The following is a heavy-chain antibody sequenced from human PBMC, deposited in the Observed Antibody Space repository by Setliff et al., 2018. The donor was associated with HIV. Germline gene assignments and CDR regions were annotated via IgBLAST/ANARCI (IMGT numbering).Heavy chain of an antibody. CDR2: ISSSGGTI. J-gene: IGHJ6*02. CDR1: GFTFSSYE. Sequence: QSGGSLRLSCAASGFTFSSYEMNWVRQAPGKGLEWVSYISSSGGTIYYADSVQGRFTISRDNSKNSLYLQMNGLRVEDTGVYYCARDNLYYNLYDGSPVYGMDVWGQGTTVTVSS. V-gene: IGHV3-48*03. D-gene: IGHD3-3*01. CDR3: ARDNLYYNLYDGSPVYGMDV.